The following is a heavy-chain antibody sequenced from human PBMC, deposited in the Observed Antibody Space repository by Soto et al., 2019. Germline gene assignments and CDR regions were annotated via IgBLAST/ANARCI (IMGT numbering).Heavy chain of an antibody. D-gene: IGHD4-4*01. Sequence: GGSLRLSCAASGFTFSSYGMHWVRQAPGKGLEWVAVISYDGSNKYYADSVKGRFTISRDNSKNTLYLQMNSLRAEDTAVYYCAKMATVTPPLAPLYYYYGMDVWGQGTTVTVSS. CDR3: AKMATVTPPLAPLYYYYGMDV. CDR1: GFTFSSYG. CDR2: ISYDGSNK. J-gene: IGHJ6*02. V-gene: IGHV3-30*18.